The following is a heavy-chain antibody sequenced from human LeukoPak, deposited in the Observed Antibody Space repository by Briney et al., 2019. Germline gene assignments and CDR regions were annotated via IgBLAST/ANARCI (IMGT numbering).Heavy chain of an antibody. V-gene: IGHV3-30*02. CDR2: IRYDGSNK. CDR1: GFTFSSYG. CDR3: AKGGGYEAQYYYYYLDV. J-gene: IGHJ6*03. Sequence: GGSLRLSCAASGFTFSSYGMHWVRQAPGKGLEWVAFIRYDGSNKYYADSVKGRFTISRDNSKNTLYLQMKSLRAEDTAVYYCAKGGGYEAQYYYYYLDVWGKGTTVTISS. D-gene: IGHD5-12*01.